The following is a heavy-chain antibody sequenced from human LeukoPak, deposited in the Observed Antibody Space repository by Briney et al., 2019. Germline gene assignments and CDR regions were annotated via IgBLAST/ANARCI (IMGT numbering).Heavy chain of an antibody. D-gene: IGHD3-22*01. CDR1: GYTFTDYF. Sequence: ASVKVSCKASGYTFTDYFMHWVRQAPGQGLEWMGWINPNSGGTNYAQKFQGRITMTRDTSIGAAYMELNRLTSDDTALYYCARGGQYVLHYDSSGYPPRGHWGQGTLVTVSS. J-gene: IGHJ4*02. CDR3: ARGGQYVLHYDSSGYPPRGH. V-gene: IGHV1-2*02. CDR2: INPNSGGT.